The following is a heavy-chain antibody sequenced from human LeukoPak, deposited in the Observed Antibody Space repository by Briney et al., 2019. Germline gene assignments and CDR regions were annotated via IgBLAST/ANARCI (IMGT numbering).Heavy chain of an antibody. CDR1: GGSISSSSYY. J-gene: IGHJ4*02. CDR2: IYYGGST. D-gene: IGHD3-22*01. V-gene: IGHV4-39*07. CDR3: AGKYYYGSSGYQLDY. Sequence: SETLSLTCTVSGGSISSSSYYWGWIRQPPGKGLEWIGSIYYGGSTYYNSSLKSRVTISVDTSKNQFSLKLSSVTAADTAVYYCAGKYYYGSSGYQLDYWGQGTLVTVSS.